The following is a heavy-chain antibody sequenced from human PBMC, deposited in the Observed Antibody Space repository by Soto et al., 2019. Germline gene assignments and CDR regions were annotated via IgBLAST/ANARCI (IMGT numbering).Heavy chain of an antibody. Sequence: GGSLRLSCAASGFTFSNFALNWARQAPGKGLEWVSAISNSFSDGNTHYADSVKGRFTISRDNDKNTVFLEIDSLRAEDTAVYYCAKVFSPEGGNYFDHWGPGTLVTV. V-gene: IGHV3-23*01. CDR2: ISNSFSDGNT. CDR3: AKVFSPEGGNYFDH. J-gene: IGHJ4*02. CDR1: GFTFSNFA.